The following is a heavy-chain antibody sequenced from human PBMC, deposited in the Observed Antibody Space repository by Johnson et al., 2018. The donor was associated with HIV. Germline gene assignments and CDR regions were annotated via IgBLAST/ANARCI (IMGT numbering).Heavy chain of an antibody. V-gene: IGHV3-30*03. Sequence: QVQLVESGGGVVQPGRSLRLSCAASGFTFSSMHWDRQAPGKGLEWVAVISYDGNKTYYADSVKGRFTISRDNSKNTLYLQMNSLRADDTAVYYCARDEEVMYAMGAFDIWGQGTMLTVSS. CDR3: ARDEEVMYAMGAFDI. J-gene: IGHJ3*02. CDR2: ISYDGNKT. D-gene: IGHD2-8*02. CDR1: GFTFSS.